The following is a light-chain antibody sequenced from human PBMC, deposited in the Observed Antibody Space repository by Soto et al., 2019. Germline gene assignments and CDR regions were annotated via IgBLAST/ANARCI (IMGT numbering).Light chain of an antibody. Sequence: QSALTQPPSASGSPGQSVTISCTGTSSDVGGYKFVSWYQQHPGKAPKLLIYEVTQRPSGVPDRFSGSRSGNTASLTISGLQADDEADYYCSSYTSSSTLAFGTGTKVTVL. CDR1: SSDVGGYKF. V-gene: IGLV2-8*01. CDR2: EVT. J-gene: IGLJ1*01. CDR3: SSYTSSSTLA.